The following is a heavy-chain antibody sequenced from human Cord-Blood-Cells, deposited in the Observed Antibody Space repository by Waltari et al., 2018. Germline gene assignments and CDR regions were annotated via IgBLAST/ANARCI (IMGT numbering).Heavy chain of an antibody. Sequence: VQLQQSGPGPVNPTRNLPLPRPISRDSVHHNSAAWTCSRQSPSRCLAWLGRTYYRSKWYTDYAVSVKSRITINPDTSKNQFSLQLNSVTPEDTAVYYCARGPTFYYYYMDVWGKGTTVTVSS. CDR3: ARGPTFYYYYMDV. CDR1: RDSVHHNSAA. CDR2: TYYRSKWYT. J-gene: IGHJ6*03. V-gene: IGHV6-1*01.